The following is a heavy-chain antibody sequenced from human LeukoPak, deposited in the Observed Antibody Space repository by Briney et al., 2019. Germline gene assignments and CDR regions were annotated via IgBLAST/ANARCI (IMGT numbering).Heavy chain of an antibody. D-gene: IGHD6-19*01. CDR2: ISSSGSTI. V-gene: IGHV3-48*03. J-gene: IGHJ4*02. CDR1: GFTFSSYE. CDR3: ARDVMYSSGWYGGFDY. Sequence: GGSLRLSCAASGFTFSSYEMNWVRQAPGKGLEWVSYISSSGSTIYYADSVKGRFTISRDNAKNSLYLQMNSLRAEETAVYYCARDVMYSSGWYGGFDYWGQGTLVTVSS.